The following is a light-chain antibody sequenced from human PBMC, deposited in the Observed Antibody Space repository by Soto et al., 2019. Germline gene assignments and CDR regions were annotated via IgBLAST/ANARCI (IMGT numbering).Light chain of an antibody. V-gene: IGLV2-11*01. Sequence: QSALTQPRSVSGSPGQSVTISCTGTSSDVGGYNYVSWYQQHPGKAPKLMIYDVSKRPSGVPDRFSGSKSGNTASLTISGLQADDEADYYCCSYAVLYLVFGGGTNLTVL. CDR2: DVS. CDR1: SSDVGGYNY. J-gene: IGLJ2*01. CDR3: CSYAVLYLV.